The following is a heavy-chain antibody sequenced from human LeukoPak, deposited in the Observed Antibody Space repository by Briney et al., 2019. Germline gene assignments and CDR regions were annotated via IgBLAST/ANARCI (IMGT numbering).Heavy chain of an antibody. CDR2: ISCSGGSK. J-gene: IGHJ4*02. D-gene: IGHD7-27*01. V-gene: IGHV3-23*01. CDR1: GLTFKNYG. Sequence: GGSLRLSCAASGLTFKNYGMSWVRQAPRKGLEWVSGISCSGGSKYYADSVKGRFTISRDNSKNMLYLQMNSLRAEDTAVYYCAKGSNWGWGYYFDYWGQGTLVTVSS. CDR3: AKGSNWGWGYYFDY.